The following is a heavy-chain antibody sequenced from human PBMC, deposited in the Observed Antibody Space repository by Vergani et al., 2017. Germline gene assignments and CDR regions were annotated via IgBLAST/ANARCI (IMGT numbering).Heavy chain of an antibody. D-gene: IGHD3-3*01. J-gene: IGHJ6*03. CDR3: EASWSGHNTENYYYYYMDV. Sequence: VQLVESGGGVVQPGRSLRLSCTASGFTFDDYAMHWVRQAPGKGLEWVSGISWNSGSIGYADSVKGRFTISRDNAKNSLYLQMNSLRAEDTAVYYCEASWSGHNTENYYYYYMDVWGKGP. CDR2: ISWNSGSI. CDR1: GFTFDDYA. V-gene: IGHV3-9*01.